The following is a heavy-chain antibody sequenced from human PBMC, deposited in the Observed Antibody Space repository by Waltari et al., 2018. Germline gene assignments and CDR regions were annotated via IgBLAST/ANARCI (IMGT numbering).Heavy chain of an antibody. J-gene: IGHJ6*02. V-gene: IGHV3-21*01. D-gene: IGHD6-6*01. Sequence: EVQLVESGGGLVKPGGSLRLSCAASGFTFSSYSMNWVRQAPGKGLEWVSCISGSSSYIYYADSVKGRFTISRDNAKNSLYLQMNSLRAEDTAVYFCAKRRGSSSDGADGLDVWGQGTTVTVSS. CDR1: GFTFSSYS. CDR3: AKRRGSSSDGADGLDV. CDR2: ISGSSSYI.